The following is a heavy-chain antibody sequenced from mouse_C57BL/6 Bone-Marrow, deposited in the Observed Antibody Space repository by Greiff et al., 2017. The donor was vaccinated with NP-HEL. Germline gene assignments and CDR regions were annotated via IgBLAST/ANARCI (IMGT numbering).Heavy chain of an antibody. CDR2: IDPETGGT. V-gene: IGHV1-15*01. CDR3: TRDHYYGSSYY. Sequence: VQLQQSGAELVRPGASVTLSCKASGYTFTDYDMHWVKQTPVHGLEWIGAIDPETGGTTYNQKFKGKAILTADKSSSTAYMELRSLTSEDSAVYYWTRDHYYGSSYYWGQGTTLTVSS. CDR1: GYTFTDYD. D-gene: IGHD1-1*01. J-gene: IGHJ2*01.